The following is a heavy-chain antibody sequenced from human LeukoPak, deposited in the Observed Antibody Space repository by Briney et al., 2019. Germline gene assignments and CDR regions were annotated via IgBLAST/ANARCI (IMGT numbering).Heavy chain of an antibody. CDR3: ARAPTAHYDSSGYPGGDFDY. J-gene: IGHJ4*02. CDR1: GFTFSSYE. D-gene: IGHD3-22*01. CDR2: IYSGGST. Sequence: GGSLRLSCAASGFTFSSYEMNWVRQAPGKGLEWVSVIYSGGSTYYADSVKGRFTISRDNSKNTLYLQMNSLRAEDTAVYYCARAPTAHYDSSGYPGGDFDYWGQGTLVTVSS. V-gene: IGHV3-53*01.